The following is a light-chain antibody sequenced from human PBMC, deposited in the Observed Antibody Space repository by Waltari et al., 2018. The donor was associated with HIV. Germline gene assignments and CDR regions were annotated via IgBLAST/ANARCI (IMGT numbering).Light chain of an antibody. Sequence: DIAMIQSPDSLAVSPGEAASISCRSSQSLLHQNGRNYLDWYIQRPGPAPELLIYLGSRRASGVPDRIAGSGSGTDFILKISRVEPEDVGVYYCMHGQQTPVFGQGTKVEV. CDR3: MHGQQTPV. CDR1: QSLLHQNGRNY. CDR2: LGS. V-gene: IGKV2-28*01. J-gene: IGKJ1*01.